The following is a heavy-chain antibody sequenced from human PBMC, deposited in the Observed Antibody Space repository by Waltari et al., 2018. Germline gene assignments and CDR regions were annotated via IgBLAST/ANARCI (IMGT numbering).Heavy chain of an antibody. D-gene: IGHD5-18*01. Sequence: EVQLVESGGGLVQPGRSLRLSCTASGFTFGDYAMSWFRQAPGKGLGVVGFIRTKASGETTEYAASVKGRFTVSRDDSKNIAYLQMNSLKTEDTAVYYCSRAGSRQLWRLPDYWGQGALVTVSS. V-gene: IGHV3-49*03. CDR3: SRAGSRQLWRLPDY. J-gene: IGHJ4*02. CDR2: IRTKASGETT. CDR1: GFTFGDYA.